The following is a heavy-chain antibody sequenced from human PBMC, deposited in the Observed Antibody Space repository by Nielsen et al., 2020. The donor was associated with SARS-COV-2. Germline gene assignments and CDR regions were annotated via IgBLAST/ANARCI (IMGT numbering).Heavy chain of an antibody. J-gene: IGHJ6*02. D-gene: IGHD5-12*01. CDR3: GYVGGYSYYGMDV. Sequence: SETLSLTCAVYGGSLSDYYWTWIRHYPGKGLECIGEINQSGSANYNPFLKSRVTISIDTSKNQFSLQLNSVTAADTAFYSCGYVGGYSYYGMDVWGQGTTVTVSS. CDR1: GGSLSDYY. CDR2: INQSGSA. V-gene: IGHV4-34*01.